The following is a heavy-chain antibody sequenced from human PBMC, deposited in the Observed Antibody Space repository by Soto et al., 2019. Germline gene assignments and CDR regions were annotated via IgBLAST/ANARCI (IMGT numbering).Heavy chain of an antibody. CDR1: GFTFSTYG. CDR3: ARASGPFDY. CDR2: IWYDGSDK. J-gene: IGHJ4*02. Sequence: QVQLVESGGGVVQPGRSLRLSCAASGFTFSTYGMHWVRLAPGKGLEWVAVIWYDGSDKYYADSVKGRFTISRDNSKNTLYLQMNSLRAEDTAVYYCARASGPFDYWGQGTLVTVSS. V-gene: IGHV3-33*01. D-gene: IGHD2-8*02.